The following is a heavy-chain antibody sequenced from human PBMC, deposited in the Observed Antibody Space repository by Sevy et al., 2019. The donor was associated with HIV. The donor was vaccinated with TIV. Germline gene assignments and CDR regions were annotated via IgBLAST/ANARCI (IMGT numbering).Heavy chain of an antibody. CDR3: ARDLEFYDYGDYGPAFMPDY. CDR2: IGGTTSDT. J-gene: IGHJ4*02. CDR1: GFTFNIYS. Sequence: GGSLRLSCAASGFTFNIYSINWVRQAPGKGLEWVSYIGGTTSDTHYADSVKGRFTISRDIAKNTLHLQMNSLRAEDTAVYYCARDLEFYDYGDYGPAFMPDYWGQGTLVTVSS. V-gene: IGHV3-48*01. D-gene: IGHD4-17*01.